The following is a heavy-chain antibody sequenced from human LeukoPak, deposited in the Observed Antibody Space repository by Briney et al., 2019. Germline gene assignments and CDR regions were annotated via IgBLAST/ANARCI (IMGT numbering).Heavy chain of an antibody. CDR2: ISPNSGDT. Sequence: ASVKVSCKASGYTFTGYYVHWVRQAPGQGLEWMGRISPNSGDTNYAQKFQGRVTMTRDTSSSTAYMELIRLRSDDTAVYCCARSGVDTYGLQASGDFDYWGQGILVTVSS. V-gene: IGHV1-2*06. D-gene: IGHD5-18*01. CDR3: ARSGVDTYGLQASGDFDY. J-gene: IGHJ4*02. CDR1: GYTFTGYY.